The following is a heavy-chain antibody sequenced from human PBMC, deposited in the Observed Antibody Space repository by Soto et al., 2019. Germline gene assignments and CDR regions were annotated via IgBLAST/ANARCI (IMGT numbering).Heavy chain of an antibody. CDR2: VSDSGRT. J-gene: IGHJ6*02. CDR1: GDSLDYYY. D-gene: IGHD2-2*01. CDR3: ARDSTTWFPYYGIDV. Sequence: SETLSLTCTVSGDSLDYYYWSWTRQPTGKGLEWIGDVSDSGRTNYNPSLRSRVTISVDTSKNQFSLKLNSVTAADTAVYYCARDSTTWFPYYGIDVWGQGTTVTVSS. V-gene: IGHV4-59*01.